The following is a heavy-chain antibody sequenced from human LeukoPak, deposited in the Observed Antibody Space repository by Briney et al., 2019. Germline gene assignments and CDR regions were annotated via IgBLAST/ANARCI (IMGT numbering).Heavy chain of an antibody. Sequence: GGSLRLSCAASGFTFSSYAMSWVRQAPGKGLEWVSAISGSGGSTYYADSVKGRFTISRDNSKNTLYLQMNSLRAEDTAVYYCAKGRFEENDFWSGYAYWGQGPWSPSPQ. CDR2: ISGSGGST. CDR3: AKGRFEENDFWSGYAY. J-gene: IGHJ4*02. V-gene: IGHV3-23*01. CDR1: GFTFSSYA. D-gene: IGHD3-3*01.